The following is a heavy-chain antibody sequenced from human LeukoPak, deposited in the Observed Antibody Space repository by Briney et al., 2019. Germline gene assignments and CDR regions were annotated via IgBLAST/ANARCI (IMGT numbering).Heavy chain of an antibody. CDR3: ARRYCSSTSCYYFDY. CDR2: INVNRGGT. D-gene: IGHD2-2*01. CDR1: GYTFTDYY. Sequence: ASLKVSCKASGYTFTDYYMHWVRQAPGQGLEWMGWINVNRGGTNYAQRFQDRVTMTRDTSITTAYMELNRLTSDDTAVYYCARRYCSSTSCYYFDYWGQGTLVTVSS. J-gene: IGHJ4*02. V-gene: IGHV1-2*02.